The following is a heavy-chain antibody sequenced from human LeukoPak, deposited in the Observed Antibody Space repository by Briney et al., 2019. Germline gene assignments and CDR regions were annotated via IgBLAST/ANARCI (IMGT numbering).Heavy chain of an antibody. D-gene: IGHD3-22*01. Sequence: GASVKVSCKASGYTFSNYDINWVRQAPGQGLEWMGWITPYNGNTNFAQKVQDRVTLTTDTSTSTAYMELRSLRSDDTAVYYCARGGTYYYASSGYDYFDYWGQGTLVTVSS. CDR3: ARGGTYYYASSGYDYFDY. V-gene: IGHV1-18*01. CDR1: GYTFSNYD. J-gene: IGHJ4*02. CDR2: ITPYNGNT.